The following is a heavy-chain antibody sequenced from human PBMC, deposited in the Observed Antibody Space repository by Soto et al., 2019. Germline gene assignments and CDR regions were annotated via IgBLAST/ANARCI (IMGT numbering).Heavy chain of an antibody. Sequence: QVQLVQSGAEVKKPGSSVKVSCKASGGTFSTYAVSWVRQAPGQGLEWMGGIIPIFGTTKYAQEFQGRVSITADESTSTAYMELGSLRSEDTAIYYCASCERMMCGYWGQGTQVTVSS. J-gene: IGHJ4*02. V-gene: IGHV1-69*12. D-gene: IGHD2-21*01. CDR2: IIPIFGTT. CDR1: GGTFSTYA. CDR3: ASCERMMCGY.